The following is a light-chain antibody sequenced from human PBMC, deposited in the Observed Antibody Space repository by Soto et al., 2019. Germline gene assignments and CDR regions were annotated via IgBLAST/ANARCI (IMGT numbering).Light chain of an antibody. V-gene: IGKV3-15*01. CDR2: GAS. CDR3: QQYKNWPPYT. J-gene: IGKJ2*01. Sequence: EIVMTQSPATLSVSSGERATLSCRASQSIDANLAWYQHKPGQAPRLLVYGASTRATGIPARFSGSRSGTEFTLTISSLQSEDFAIYYCQQYKNWPPYTFGQGTKLEIK. CDR1: QSIDAN.